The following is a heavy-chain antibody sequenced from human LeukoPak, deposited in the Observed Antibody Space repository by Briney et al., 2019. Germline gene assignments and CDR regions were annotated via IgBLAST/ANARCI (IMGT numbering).Heavy chain of an antibody. V-gene: IGHV4-39*01. CDR3: ARYSGSHYAFDI. D-gene: IGHD1-26*01. J-gene: IGHJ3*02. CDR2: IYYSGNT. CDR1: GGAISDSNYY. Sequence: SETLSLTCTVSGGAISDSNYYWGWIRQPPGEGLEWIGNIYYSGNTFYNPSLKSRVTISVDTSKNQLSLKLSSVTAADTSLYYCARYSGSHYAFDIWGQGTMVTVSS.